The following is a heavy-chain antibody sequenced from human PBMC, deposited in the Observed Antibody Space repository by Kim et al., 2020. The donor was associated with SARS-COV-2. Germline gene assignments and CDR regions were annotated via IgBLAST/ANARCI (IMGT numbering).Heavy chain of an antibody. D-gene: IGHD3-22*01. V-gene: IGHV4-39*07. CDR3: ARSPGDSSGYYVARLHRIDY. CDR2: IYYSGST. CDR1: GGSISSSSYY. J-gene: IGHJ4*02. Sequence: SETLSLTCTVSGGSISSSSYYWGWIRQPPGKGLEWIGSIYYSGSTYYNPSLKSRVTISVDTSKNQFSLKLSSVTAADTAVYYCARSPGDSSGYYVARLHRIDYWGQGTLVTVSS.